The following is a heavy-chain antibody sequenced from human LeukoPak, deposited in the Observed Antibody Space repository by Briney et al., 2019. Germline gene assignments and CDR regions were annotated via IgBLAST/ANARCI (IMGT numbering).Heavy chain of an antibody. CDR2: ISGSGGST. CDR3: ARDLWYYYDSSGSRALDY. D-gene: IGHD3-22*01. J-gene: IGHJ4*02. V-gene: IGHV3-23*01. CDR1: GFTFSSYG. Sequence: GGSLRLSCAASGFTFSSYGMSWVRQAPGKGLEWVSAISGSGGSTYYADSVKGRFTISRDNSKNSLYLQMNSLRAEDTAVYYCARDLWYYYDSSGSRALDYWGQGTLVTVSS.